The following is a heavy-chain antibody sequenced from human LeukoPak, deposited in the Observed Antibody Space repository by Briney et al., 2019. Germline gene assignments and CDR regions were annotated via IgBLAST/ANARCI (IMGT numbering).Heavy chain of an antibody. D-gene: IGHD6-13*01. CDR2: ISPDNGNA. CDR1: GYSFTSQD. V-gene: IGHV1-3*03. CDR3: ARGGIAVGGIINNHDAFDI. Sequence: ASVKVSCKTSGYSFTSQDMHWVRQAPGQRLEWVGCISPDNGNAQYSQEFQGRVTITRDTSARTAYMELSSLRSEDTAVYYCARGGIAVGGIINNHDAFDIWGQGTMVIVSS. J-gene: IGHJ3*02.